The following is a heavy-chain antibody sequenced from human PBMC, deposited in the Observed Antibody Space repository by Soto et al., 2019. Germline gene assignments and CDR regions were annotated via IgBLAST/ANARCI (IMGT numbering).Heavy chain of an antibody. CDR1: GGSISSYY. Sequence: QVQLEESGPGLVKPSETLSLTCSVSGGSISSYYWSWIRQPPGKGLEWIGYIDYSGSTNYNPSLKNRVTMSVDTSENRFSLRLSSVTAADTAVYYCARQFTVTDYYYYYMVVWGKGTTVTVSS. CDR2: IDYSGST. CDR3: ARQFTVTDYYYYYMVV. J-gene: IGHJ6*03. V-gene: IGHV4-59*08. D-gene: IGHD4-4*01.